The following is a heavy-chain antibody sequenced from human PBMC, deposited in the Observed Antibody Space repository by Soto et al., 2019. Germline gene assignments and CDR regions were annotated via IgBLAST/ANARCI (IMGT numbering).Heavy chain of an antibody. V-gene: IGHV5-51*01. CDR1: GYSFTSYW. Sequence: PGESLKISCKGSGYSFTSYWIGWVRQMPGKGLEWMGIIYPGDSDTRYSPSFQGQVTISADKSISTAYPQWSSLKASDTAMYYCARLGEGTTVTTIPNYYYYGMDVWGQGTTVTVSS. CDR2: IYPGDSDT. CDR3: ARLGEGTTVTTIPNYYYYGMDV. J-gene: IGHJ6*02. D-gene: IGHD4-4*01.